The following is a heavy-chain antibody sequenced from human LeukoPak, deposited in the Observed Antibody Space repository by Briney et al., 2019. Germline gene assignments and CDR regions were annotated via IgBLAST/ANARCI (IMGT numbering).Heavy chain of an antibody. Sequence: SETLSLTCTVTGGSISSYYWSWLRQPPGKGLEWIGYIYYSGSTNYNPSLNSRVIISVDTSKNQFSLKLSSVTAADTAVYYCARGSIVGATMLNYWGQGTLVTVSS. D-gene: IGHD1-26*01. CDR2: IYYSGST. CDR3: ARGSIVGATMLNY. V-gene: IGHV4-59*01. CDR1: GGSISSYY. J-gene: IGHJ4*02.